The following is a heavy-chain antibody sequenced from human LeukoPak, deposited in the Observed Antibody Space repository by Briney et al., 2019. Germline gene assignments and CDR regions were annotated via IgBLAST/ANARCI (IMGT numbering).Heavy chain of an antibody. Sequence: PGGSLRLSCAASGFTFGDSYMSWIRQAPGKGLEWVSYISSSSGYTNYADSVKGRFTISRDNAKNSLYLQMNRLRAEDAAVYYCARVMSVRGQGGYFAYWGQGTLVTVSS. CDR1: GFTFGDSY. CDR2: ISSSSGYT. D-gene: IGHD6-13*01. J-gene: IGHJ4*02. V-gene: IGHV3-11*05. CDR3: ARVMSVRGQGGYFAY.